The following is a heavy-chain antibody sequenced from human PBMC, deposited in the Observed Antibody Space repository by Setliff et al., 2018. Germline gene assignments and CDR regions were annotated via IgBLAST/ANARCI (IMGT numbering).Heavy chain of an antibody. CDR1: GYTFTSYG. CDR3: AREGYCTNGVCNYFDY. D-gene: IGHD2-8*01. Sequence: ASVKVSCKASGYTFTSYGISWVRQVPGQGLEWMGWISAYNGNTNYAQKLQGRVTMTTDTSTSTAYMELRSLRSDDTAVYYCAREGYCTNGVCNYFDYWGQGTLVTVSS. V-gene: IGHV1-18*01. CDR2: ISAYNGNT. J-gene: IGHJ4*02.